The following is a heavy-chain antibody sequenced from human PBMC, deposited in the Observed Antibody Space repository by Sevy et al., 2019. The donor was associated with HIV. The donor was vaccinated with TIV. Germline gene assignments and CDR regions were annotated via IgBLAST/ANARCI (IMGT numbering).Heavy chain of an antibody. CDR3: AKGSKATGSAFDI. Sequence: GGSLRLSCAASGFIFSNYGMHWVRQAPGKGLEWVAFVSYDGSTKYYTGSVRGRFSFSRDNSKNTVYLQMNSLRVEDTAVYYCAKGSKATGSAFDIWGQGTMVTVSS. D-gene: IGHD1-1*01. J-gene: IGHJ3*02. CDR1: GFIFSNYG. CDR2: VSYDGSTK. V-gene: IGHV3-30*18.